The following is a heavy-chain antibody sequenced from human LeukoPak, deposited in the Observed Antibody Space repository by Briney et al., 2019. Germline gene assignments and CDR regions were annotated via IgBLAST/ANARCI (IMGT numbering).Heavy chain of an antibody. Sequence: GRSLRLSCAASGFTFSSYGMHWVRQAPGKGLEWVAVISYDGSNKYYADSVKGRFTISRDNSKNTLYLQMNSLRAEDTAVYYCAKDLQGYFDYWGQGTLVTVSS. CDR1: GFTFSSYG. CDR3: AKDLQGYFDY. CDR2: ISYDGSNK. V-gene: IGHV3-30*18. J-gene: IGHJ4*02.